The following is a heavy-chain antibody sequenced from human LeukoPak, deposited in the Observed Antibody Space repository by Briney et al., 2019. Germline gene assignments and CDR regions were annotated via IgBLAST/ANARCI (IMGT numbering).Heavy chain of an antibody. CDR1: GGTFSSYA. CDR2: IIPIFGTA. Sequence: GASVKVSCKASGGTFSSYAISWVRQAPGQGLEWMGGIIPIFGTANYAQKFQGRVTITADESTSTAYMELSSLRSEDTAVYYCARDHGRAAAGTGGYYYGMDVWGQGTTVTVSS. V-gene: IGHV1-69*13. D-gene: IGHD6-13*01. CDR3: ARDHGRAAAGTGGYYYGMDV. J-gene: IGHJ6*02.